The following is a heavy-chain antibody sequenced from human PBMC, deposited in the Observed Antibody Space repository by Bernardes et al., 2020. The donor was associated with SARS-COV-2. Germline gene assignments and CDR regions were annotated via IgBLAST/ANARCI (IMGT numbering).Heavy chain of an antibody. V-gene: IGHV3-7*01. CDR1: GFTFSSYW. J-gene: IGHJ3*02. Sequence: GGSLRLSCAASGFTFSSYWMSWVRQAPGQGLEWVANIKEDGREKYYVDSAKGRFTISRDNAKNSVYLQMGSLRAEDTALYYCARENYTEGGLDIWGQGTMVTVSS. CDR2: IKEDGREK. CDR3: ARENYTEGGLDI. D-gene: IGHD2-2*02.